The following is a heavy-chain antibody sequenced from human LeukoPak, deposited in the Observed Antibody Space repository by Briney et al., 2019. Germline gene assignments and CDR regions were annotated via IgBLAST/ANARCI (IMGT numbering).Heavy chain of an antibody. CDR2: IKRDGSEK. D-gene: IGHD4-17*01. Sequence: GGSLRLSCAVSGIPFINAWMTWVRQAPGKELEWVANIKRDGSEKYSVDSVKGRFTISRDNAKNSLYLQMNSLRAEDTAVYYCARGCGDYAWYFDLWGRGTLVTVSS. CDR3: ARGCGDYAWYFDL. J-gene: IGHJ2*01. CDR1: GIPFINAW. V-gene: IGHV3-7*03.